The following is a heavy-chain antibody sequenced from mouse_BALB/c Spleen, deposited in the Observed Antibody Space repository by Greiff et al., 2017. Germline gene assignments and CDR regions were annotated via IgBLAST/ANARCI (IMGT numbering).Heavy chain of an antibody. J-gene: IGHJ4*01. Sequence: EVKLVESGGDLVKPGGSLKLSCAASGFTFSSFGMHWVRQAPEKGLEWVAYISSGSSTIYYAETVKGRFTCSRDHPKNTLFLQMTSLRSEDTAMYYCARGPLRRYYYAMDYWGQGTSVTVAS. CDR2: ISSGSSTI. V-gene: IGHV5-17*02. CDR3: ARGPLRRYYYAMDY. CDR1: GFTFSSFG. D-gene: IGHD2-12*01.